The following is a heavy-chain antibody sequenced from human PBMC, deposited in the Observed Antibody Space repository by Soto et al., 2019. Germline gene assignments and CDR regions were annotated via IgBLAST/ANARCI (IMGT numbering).Heavy chain of an antibody. Sequence: VASVKVSCKASGGTFSSYAISWVRQAPGQGLEWMGGIIPIFGTANYAQKFQGRVTITADKSTSTAYMELSSLRSEDTAVYYCARVGCSSTSCYDFDYWGQGTLVTVPQ. CDR2: IIPIFGTA. J-gene: IGHJ4*02. V-gene: IGHV1-69*06. CDR1: GGTFSSYA. D-gene: IGHD2-2*01. CDR3: ARVGCSSTSCYDFDY.